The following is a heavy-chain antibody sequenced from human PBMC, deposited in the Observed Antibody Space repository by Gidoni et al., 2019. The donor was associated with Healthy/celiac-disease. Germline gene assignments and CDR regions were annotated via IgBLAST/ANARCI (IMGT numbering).Heavy chain of an antibody. V-gene: IGHV3-48*02. D-gene: IGHD2-21*02. J-gene: IGHJ1*01. CDR1: GLTFSSSS. CDR3: ARDPFVVVTASEYFQH. CDR2: ISSSSSTI. Sequence: EVQLVESGGGLVQPGGSLRLSCAASGLTFSSSSMNWVRQAPGKGLEWVSYISSSSSTIYYADSVKGRFTISRDNAKNSLYLQMNSLRDEDTAVYYCARDPFVVVTASEYFQHWGQGTLVTVSS.